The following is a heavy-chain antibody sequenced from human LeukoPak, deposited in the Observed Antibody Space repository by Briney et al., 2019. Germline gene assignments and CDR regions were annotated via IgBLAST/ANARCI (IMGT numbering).Heavy chain of an antibody. V-gene: IGHV1-2*02. CDR1: GYTFTGYY. J-gene: IGHJ6*03. Sequence: WASVKVSCKASGYTFTGYYMHWVRQAPGQGLEWMGWINPNNGGTNYAQKFQGRVTMTRDTSINTTYMELTKLRSDDTAMYFCAKDRRSTGFGVYYYYMDVWGKGTPVTVSS. CDR3: AKDRRSTGFGVYYYYMDV. D-gene: IGHD1-1*01. CDR2: INPNNGGT.